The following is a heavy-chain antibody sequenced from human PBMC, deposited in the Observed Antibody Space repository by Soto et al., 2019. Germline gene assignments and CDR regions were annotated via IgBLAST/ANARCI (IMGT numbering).Heavy chain of an antibody. Sequence: SETLSLTCTVSGGSISSYYWSWIRQPPGKGLEWIGYIYYSGSTNYNPSLKSRVTISVDTSKNQFSLKLSSVTAADTAVYYCARAITMMPFKMDVWGQGTTVTVSS. D-gene: IGHD3-22*01. J-gene: IGHJ6*02. CDR1: GGSISSYY. V-gene: IGHV4-59*01. CDR2: IYYSGST. CDR3: ARAITMMPFKMDV.